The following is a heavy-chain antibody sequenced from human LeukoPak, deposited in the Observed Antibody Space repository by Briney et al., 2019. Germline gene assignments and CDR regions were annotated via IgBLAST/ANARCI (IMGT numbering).Heavy chain of an antibody. V-gene: IGHV4-34*01. CDR1: GGSFSGYY. J-gene: IGHJ6*02. Sequence: SETLSLTCAVYGGSFSGYYWSWIRQPPGKGLEWIGEINHSGSTNYNPSLKSRVTISVDTSKNQFSLKLSSVTAADTAVYYCARGLSDYYDFWSGIPFYYYYGMDVWGQGTTVTVSS. D-gene: IGHD3-3*01. CDR2: INHSGST. CDR3: ARGLSDYYDFWSGIPFYYYYGMDV.